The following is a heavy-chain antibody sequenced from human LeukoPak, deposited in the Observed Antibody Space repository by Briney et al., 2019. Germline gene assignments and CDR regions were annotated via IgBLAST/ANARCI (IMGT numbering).Heavy chain of an antibody. V-gene: IGHV1-18*01. D-gene: IGHD6-13*01. Sequence: ASVTVSFKASGYTFTSYGISWVRQAPGQGLEWVGWNSTHYGNTNYAPKVQGRVTMTTDTSTSTAYMELRSLRSDDTAVYYCARGLGQQVATEYFQHWGQGTLVTVTS. CDR1: GYTFTSYG. CDR3: ARGLGQQVATEYFQH. CDR2: NSTHYGNT. J-gene: IGHJ1*01.